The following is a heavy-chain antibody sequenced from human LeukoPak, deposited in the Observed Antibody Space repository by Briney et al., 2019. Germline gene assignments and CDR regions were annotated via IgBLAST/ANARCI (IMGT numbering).Heavy chain of an antibody. Sequence: PGGSLRLSCAASGFTFRRYWMSWARQASGKGLEWVANIKQDGSEKYYVDSVKGRFTISRDNAKNSLYLQMNSLRAEDAAVYYYVGLGVNYWGQGTLVTVSS. CDR2: IKQDGSEK. CDR3: VGLGVNY. CDR1: GFTFRRYW. J-gene: IGHJ4*02. D-gene: IGHD2-21*01. V-gene: IGHV3-7*02.